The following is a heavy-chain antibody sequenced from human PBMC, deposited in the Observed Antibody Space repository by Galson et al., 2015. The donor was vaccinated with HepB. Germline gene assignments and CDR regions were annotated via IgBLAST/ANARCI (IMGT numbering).Heavy chain of an antibody. CDR3: AREIPGIAVAGTTFDY. CDR1: GYTFTSYA. Sequence: SVKVSCKASGYTFTSYAMNWVRQAPGQGLEWMGWINTNTGNPTYAQGFTGRFVFSLDTSVSTAYLQISSLKAEDTAVYYCAREIPGIAVAGTTFDYWGQGTLVTVSS. CDR2: INTNTGNP. V-gene: IGHV7-4-1*02. D-gene: IGHD6-19*01. J-gene: IGHJ4*02.